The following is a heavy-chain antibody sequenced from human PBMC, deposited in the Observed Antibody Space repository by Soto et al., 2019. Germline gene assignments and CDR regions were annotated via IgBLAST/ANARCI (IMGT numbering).Heavy chain of an antibody. V-gene: IGHV4-34*01. Sequence: QVQLQQWGAGLLKPSETLSLTCAVYGGSFSGYYWSWIRQPPGKGLEWIGEINHSGSTNYNPSLKSPVTISVDTSKNQFSLKLSSVTAADTAVYYCARYAYGGIYFDYWGQGTLVTVSS. CDR2: INHSGST. J-gene: IGHJ4*02. CDR3: ARYAYGGIYFDY. D-gene: IGHD4-17*01. CDR1: GGSFSGYY.